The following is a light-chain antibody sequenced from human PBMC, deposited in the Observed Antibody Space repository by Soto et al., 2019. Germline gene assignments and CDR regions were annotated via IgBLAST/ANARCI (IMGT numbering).Light chain of an antibody. CDR2: DAS. V-gene: IGKV3-11*01. Sequence: EIVLTQSPATLSWSPGERATLSCRASQSVSSYLAWYQQKPGQAPRLRIYDASNRATGIPARFSGSGSGTDFTLTISSLEPEDFAVYYCQQRSNWPTFGGGTKVEIK. J-gene: IGKJ4*01. CDR1: QSVSSY. CDR3: QQRSNWPT.